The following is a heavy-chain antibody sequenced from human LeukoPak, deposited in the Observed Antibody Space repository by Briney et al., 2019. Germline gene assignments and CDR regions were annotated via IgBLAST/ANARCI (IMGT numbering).Heavy chain of an antibody. CDR3: ARGDYGDYWNYYYMDV. V-gene: IGHV1-2*02. D-gene: IGHD4-17*01. J-gene: IGHJ6*03. Sequence: ASVKVSCKASGYTFTGYYMHWVRQAPGQGLEWMGWINPNSGGTNYAQKFQGRVTMTRDTSISTAYMELSRLRSDDTAVYSCARGDYGDYWNYYYMDVWGKGTTVTVSS. CDR2: INPNSGGT. CDR1: GYTFTGYY.